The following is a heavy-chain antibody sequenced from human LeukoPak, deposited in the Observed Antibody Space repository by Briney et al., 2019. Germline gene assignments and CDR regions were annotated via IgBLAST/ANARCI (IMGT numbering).Heavy chain of an antibody. J-gene: IGHJ1*01. CDR3: AKANTGGGSNNLGYFHH. V-gene: IGHV3-30*02. CDR2: MRKDGSNK. D-gene: IGHD3-16*01. CDR1: GFTFSTYG. Sequence: PGGSLRLSCAASGFTFSTYGMHWVRQAPGKGLEWVAFMRKDGSNKYYADSVRGRFTISRDNSKNTLYLQMNSLKAEDTAVYYCAKANTGGGSNNLGYFHHWGQGTLVTVSS.